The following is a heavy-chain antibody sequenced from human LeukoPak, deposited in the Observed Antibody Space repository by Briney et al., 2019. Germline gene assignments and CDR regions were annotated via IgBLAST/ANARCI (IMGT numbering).Heavy chain of an antibody. D-gene: IGHD1-14*01. CDR3: AKNGEPHYYMDV. Sequence: PGGSLRLSCAASGFTFSNAWMSWVRQAPGKGLEWVGRIKSKTDGGTTDYAAPVKGRFTISRDDSKNTLYLQMNSLTAEDTAVYYCAKNGEPHYYMDVWGKGTTVTVSS. CDR2: IKSKTDGGTT. CDR1: GFTFSNAW. V-gene: IGHV3-15*01. J-gene: IGHJ6*03.